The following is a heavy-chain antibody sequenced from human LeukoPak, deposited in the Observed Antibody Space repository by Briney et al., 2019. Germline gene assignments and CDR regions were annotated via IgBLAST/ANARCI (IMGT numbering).Heavy chain of an antibody. CDR2: MNPNSGNT. CDR1: GYTFTSYD. CDR3: ARGPPGVVVTPFHY. D-gene: IGHD3-22*01. Sequence: ASVKVSCKASGYTFTSYDINWVRQATGQGLEWMGWMNPNSGNTGYAQKVQGRVTMTRNTSISTDYMELSSLRSEDTAVYYCARGPPGVVVTPFHYWGQGTLDTVPS. J-gene: IGHJ4*02. V-gene: IGHV1-8*01.